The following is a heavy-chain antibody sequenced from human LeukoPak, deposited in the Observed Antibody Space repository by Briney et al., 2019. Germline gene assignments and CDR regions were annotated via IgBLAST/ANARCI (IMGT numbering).Heavy chain of an antibody. CDR1: GYTLTELS. Sequence: ASVKVSCKVSGYTLTELSMHWVRQAPGKGLEWMGGFDPEDGETIYAQKFQGRVTMTEDTSTDTAYMELSGLRSEDTAVYYCATFVKFPLHYGDYVPNWFDPWGQGTLVTVSS. D-gene: IGHD4-17*01. J-gene: IGHJ5*02. CDR2: FDPEDGET. CDR3: ATFVKFPLHYGDYVPNWFDP. V-gene: IGHV1-24*01.